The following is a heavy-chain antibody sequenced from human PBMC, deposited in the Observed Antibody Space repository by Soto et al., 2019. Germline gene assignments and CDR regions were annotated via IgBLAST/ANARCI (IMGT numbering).Heavy chain of an antibody. V-gene: IGHV5-10-1*01. CDR3: ARQKEDRYGSGSYYYYYGMDV. J-gene: IGHJ6*02. D-gene: IGHD3-10*01. CDR2: IDPSDSYT. Sequence: RVSWRVSGYRCTNYCSSCMRQMHGKGLEWMGRIDPSDSYTNYSPSFQGHVTISADKSIDTAYLQWSSLKASDTAMYYCARQKEDRYGSGSYYYYYGMDVWGQGTTVTVSS. CDR1: GYRCTNYC.